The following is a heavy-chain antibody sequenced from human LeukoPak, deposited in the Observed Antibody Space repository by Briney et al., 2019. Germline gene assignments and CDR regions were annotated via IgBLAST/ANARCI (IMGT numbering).Heavy chain of an antibody. CDR2: IYYSGST. CDR1: GGSISSYY. CDR3: ARHRYSSGWYDDY. V-gene: IGHV4-59*08. J-gene: IGHJ4*02. D-gene: IGHD6-19*01. Sequence: SETLSLTCTVSGGSISSYYWSWIRQPPGKGLEWIGYIYYSGSTNYNPSLKSRVTISVDTSKNQFSLKLSSVTAADTAVYYCARHRYSSGWYDDYWSQGTLVTVSS.